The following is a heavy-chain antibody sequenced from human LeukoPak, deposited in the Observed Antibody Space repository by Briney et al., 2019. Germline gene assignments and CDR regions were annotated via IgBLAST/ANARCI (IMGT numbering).Heavy chain of an antibody. J-gene: IGHJ3*02. D-gene: IGHD6-19*01. Sequence: GGSLRLSCAASGFTFSSYSMNWVRQAPGKGLEWVSSISSSSSYIYHADSVKGRFTISRDNAKNSLYLQMNSLRAEDTAVYYCARQWLVVAFDIWGQGTMVTVSS. CDR1: GFTFSSYS. CDR2: ISSSSSYI. CDR3: ARQWLVVAFDI. V-gene: IGHV3-21*01.